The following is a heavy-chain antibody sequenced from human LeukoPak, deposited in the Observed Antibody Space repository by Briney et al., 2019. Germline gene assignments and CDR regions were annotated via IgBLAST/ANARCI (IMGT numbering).Heavy chain of an antibody. CDR2: ITSSSRYI. D-gene: IGHD1-1*01. CDR1: GFTFSSYS. Sequence: GGSLRLSCAASGFTFSSYSMNWVRRAPGKGLEWVSSITSSSRYIYYADSVKGRFTISRDNAKNSLYLQMNSLRAEDTAIYYCATSPGELEFDYWGQGTLVTVSS. V-gene: IGHV3-21*01. CDR3: ATSPGELEFDY. J-gene: IGHJ4*02.